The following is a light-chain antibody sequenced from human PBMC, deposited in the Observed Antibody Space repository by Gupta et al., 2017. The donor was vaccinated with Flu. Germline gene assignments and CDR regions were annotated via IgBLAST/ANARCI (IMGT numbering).Light chain of an antibody. Sequence: SYVLTQPPSVSVAPGQTARIPCGGNNLGSKSVHWYQQKPGQAPVLVVYDESDRPSGIPERFSGSKSGNTATLTISRVEAGDEADYYCQVWDSSGDYVFGTGTKVTGL. CDR1: NLGSKS. J-gene: IGLJ1*01. CDR2: DES. V-gene: IGLV3-21*02. CDR3: QVWDSSGDYV.